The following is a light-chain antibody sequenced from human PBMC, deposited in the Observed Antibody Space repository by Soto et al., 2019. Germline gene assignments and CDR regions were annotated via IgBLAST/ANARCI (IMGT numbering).Light chain of an antibody. CDR2: DVG. CDR3: SSYTTSTTDV. Sequence: QSALTQPASVSGSPGQSIAISCTGTSSDVGAYNYVSWFQQHPGKAPKLIIYDVGSRTSGVSNRFSGSKSGNTASLTISGLQAEDEADYYCSSYTTSTTDVFGTGTKLTVL. J-gene: IGLJ1*01. V-gene: IGLV2-14*03. CDR1: SSDVGAYNY.